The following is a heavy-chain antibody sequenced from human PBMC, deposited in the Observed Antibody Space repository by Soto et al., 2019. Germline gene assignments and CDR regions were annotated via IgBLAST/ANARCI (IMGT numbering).Heavy chain of an antibody. V-gene: IGHV1-69*01. J-gene: IGHJ5*02. D-gene: IGHD3-10*01. CDR2: IIPMYGPA. CDR3: ARVTSMVRGVIDNWFDP. CDR1: GGTFSSYA. Sequence: QVPLVQSGAEVKKPGSSVTVSCKASGGTFSSYAIHWVRQAPGQGLEWMGGIIPMYGPAKYAQRFQGRVTNTADESTTTVYMELTSLTYQDTAVYYCARVTSMVRGVIDNWFDPWGHGTLVTVYS.